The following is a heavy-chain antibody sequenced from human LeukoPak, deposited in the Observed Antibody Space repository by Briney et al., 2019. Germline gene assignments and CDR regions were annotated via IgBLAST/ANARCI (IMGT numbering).Heavy chain of an antibody. CDR3: ARDRRWYLDY. V-gene: IGHV3-48*01. D-gene: IGHD4-23*01. CDR1: GFTFSSYS. Sequence: GGSLRLSCAASGFTFSSYSMNWVRQAPGKGLEWVSYISSSSSTIYYADSVKGRFTISRDNAKNSLYLQMNSLRAEDTAVYYCARDRRWYLDYWGQGTLVTVSS. J-gene: IGHJ4*02. CDR2: ISSSSSTI.